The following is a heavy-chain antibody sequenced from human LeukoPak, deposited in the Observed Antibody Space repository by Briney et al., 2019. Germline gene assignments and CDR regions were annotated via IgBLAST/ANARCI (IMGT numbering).Heavy chain of an antibody. CDR2: ISSSSSYI. Sequence: PGGSLRLSCAASGFTFSSYSMNWVRQAPGKGLEWVSSISSSSSYIYYADSVKGRFTISRDNAKNSLYLQMNSLRAEDTAVYYCARVTGDGGKRFDYWGQGTLVTVSS. CDR3: ARVTGDGGKRFDY. V-gene: IGHV3-21*01. J-gene: IGHJ4*02. CDR1: GFTFSSYS. D-gene: IGHD7-27*01.